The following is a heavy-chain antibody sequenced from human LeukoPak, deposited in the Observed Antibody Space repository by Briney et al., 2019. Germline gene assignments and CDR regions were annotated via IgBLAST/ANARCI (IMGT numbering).Heavy chain of an antibody. J-gene: IGHJ4*02. Sequence: GGSLRLSCAASGLTVSSNYMSWVRQAPGKGLEWVSVIFGGGGTYYGDSVRGRFTISRDNSKNTLYLQMNSLRAEDTAVYYCAREEEGFDYWGQGTLVTVSS. CDR2: IFGGGGT. V-gene: IGHV3-53*01. CDR3: AREEEGFDY. CDR1: GLTVSSNY.